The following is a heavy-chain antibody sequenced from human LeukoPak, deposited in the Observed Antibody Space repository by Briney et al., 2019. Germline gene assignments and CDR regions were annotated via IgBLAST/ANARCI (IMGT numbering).Heavy chain of an antibody. CDR1: GFTFSSYS. CDR2: ISSSSSYI. D-gene: IGHD3-10*01. CDR3: ARTLYGSGSPFDY. Sequence: PGGSLRLSCAASGFTFSSYSMNWVRQAPGKGLEWVSSISSSSSYIYYADSVKGRFTISRDNAKNSLYLQMNSLRAEDTAVYYCARTLYGSGSPFDYWGQGTLVTVSS. J-gene: IGHJ4*02. V-gene: IGHV3-21*01.